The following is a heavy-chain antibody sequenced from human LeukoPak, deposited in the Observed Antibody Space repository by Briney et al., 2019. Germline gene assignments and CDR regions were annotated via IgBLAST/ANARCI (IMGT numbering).Heavy chain of an antibody. CDR1: GFTFSDYY. CDR2: ISSSGSTI. J-gene: IGHJ6*02. CDR3: ARDQGFGEFTYYYGMDV. D-gene: IGHD3-10*01. V-gene: IGHV3-11*01. Sequence: GGSLRLSCAASGFTFSDYYMSWIRQAPGKGLEWVSYISSSGSTIYYADSVKGRFTISRDNAKNPLYLQVNSLRAEDTAVYYCARDQGFGEFTYYYGMDVWGQGTTVTVAS.